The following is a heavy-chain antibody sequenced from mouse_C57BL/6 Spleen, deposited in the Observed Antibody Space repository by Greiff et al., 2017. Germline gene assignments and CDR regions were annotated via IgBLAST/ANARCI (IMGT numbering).Heavy chain of an antibody. CDR3: ARGDYGSSYGPFDY. Sequence: QVQLQQSGPELVKPGASVKISCKASGYAFSSSWMSWVKQRPGKGLEWIGRIYPGDGDTNYNGKFKGKATLTADKSSSTAYMQLSSLTSEDSAVYCCARGDYGSSYGPFDYWGQGTTLTVSS. D-gene: IGHD1-1*01. V-gene: IGHV1-82*01. CDR2: IYPGDGDT. J-gene: IGHJ2*01. CDR1: GYAFSSSW.